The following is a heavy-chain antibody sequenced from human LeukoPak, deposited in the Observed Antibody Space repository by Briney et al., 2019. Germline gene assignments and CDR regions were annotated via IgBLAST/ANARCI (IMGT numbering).Heavy chain of an antibody. J-gene: IGHJ4*01. D-gene: IGHD6-19*01. CDR2: INTRGDET. CDR3: ERDPSDYEWQRGWYRDF. V-gene: IGHV3-23*01. CDR1: GFSFNNYG. Sequence: GGSLRLSCAASGFSFNNYGMSGFRQSPGKGLEGVSTINTRGDETHYADSVRGRFTIFRDNSKSTLALHMSNLRVEDTAVYYCERDPSDYEWQRGWYRDFWGRGSQVTVSS.